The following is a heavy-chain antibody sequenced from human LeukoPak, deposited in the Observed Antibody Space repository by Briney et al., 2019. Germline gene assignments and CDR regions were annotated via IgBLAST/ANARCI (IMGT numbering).Heavy chain of an antibody. J-gene: IGHJ4*02. Sequence: PGRSLRLPCAASGFTFSNYGIHWVRQAPGKGLEWVSVIYSGGSTYYADSVKGRFTISRDNSKNTLYLQMNSLRAEDTAVYYCARAGHYYDSSGYWGYWGQGTLVTVSS. V-gene: IGHV3-66*01. CDR1: GFTFSNYG. CDR2: IYSGGST. CDR3: ARAGHYYDSSGYWGY. D-gene: IGHD3-22*01.